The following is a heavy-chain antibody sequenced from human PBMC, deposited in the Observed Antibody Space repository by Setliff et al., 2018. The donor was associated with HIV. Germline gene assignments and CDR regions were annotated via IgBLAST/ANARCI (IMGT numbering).Heavy chain of an antibody. V-gene: IGHV4-34*01. J-gene: IGHJ4*02. CDR2: INQSGST. D-gene: IGHD3-10*01. CDR1: GRSLSGYY. Sequence: PSETLSLTCAVYGRSLSGYYWSWIRQPPGKGLEWIGEINQSGSTNYNPSLKSRVTISLDTSKNQFSLTLSSVTAADTAVFYCARGGRKDLADYWGQGTLVTVSS. CDR3: ARGGRKDLADY.